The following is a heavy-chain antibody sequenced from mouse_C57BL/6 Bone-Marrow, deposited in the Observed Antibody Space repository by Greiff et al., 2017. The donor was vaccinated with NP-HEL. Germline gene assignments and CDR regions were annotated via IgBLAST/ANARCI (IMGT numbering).Heavy chain of an antibody. D-gene: IGHD2-1*01. J-gene: IGHJ2*01. V-gene: IGHV5-17*01. CDR3: ARPDGNYGFDY. CDR1: GFTFSDYG. Sequence: EVMLVESGGGLVKPGGSLKLSCAASGFTFSDYGMHWVRQAPEKGLEWAAYISSGSSTIYYADTVKGRFTISRDNAKNTLFLQMTSLRSEDTAMYYCARPDGNYGFDYWGQGTTLTVSS. CDR2: ISSGSSTI.